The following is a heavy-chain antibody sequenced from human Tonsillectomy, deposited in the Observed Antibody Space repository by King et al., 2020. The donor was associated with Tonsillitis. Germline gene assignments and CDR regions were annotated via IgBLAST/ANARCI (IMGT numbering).Heavy chain of an antibody. CDR3: ATNGMGIGVSAFRGFRH. V-gene: IGHV1-2*02. D-gene: IGHD2-8*01. CDR1: GDTFTGHF. CDR2: INPKSGDT. J-gene: IGHJ1*01. Sequence: VQLVESGAELRKPGASVTVSCRTSGDTFTGHFVHWVRQAPGQGLEWMGWINPKSGDTNYVPKFQGRVTLSGDVSITTAYMGLSNLRPDDTAVYYCATNGMGIGVSAFRGFRHWGQGTLGPVP.